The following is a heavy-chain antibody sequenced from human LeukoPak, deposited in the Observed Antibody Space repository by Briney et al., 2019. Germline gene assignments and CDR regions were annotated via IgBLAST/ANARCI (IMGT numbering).Heavy chain of an antibody. J-gene: IGHJ3*02. V-gene: IGHV3-53*01. Sequence: GGSLRLSCTASGFIFNDFWMSWVRQAPGKGLEWVSVIYSGGSTYYADSVKGRFTISRDNSKNTLYLQMNSLRAEDTAVYYCARVKPAAHAFDIWGQGTMVTVSS. CDR2: IYSGGST. CDR1: GFIFNDFW. CDR3: ARVKPAAHAFDI. D-gene: IGHD2-2*01.